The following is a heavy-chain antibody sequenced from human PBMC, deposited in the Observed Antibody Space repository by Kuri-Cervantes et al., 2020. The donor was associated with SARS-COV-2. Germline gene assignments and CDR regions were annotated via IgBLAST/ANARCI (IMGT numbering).Heavy chain of an antibody. J-gene: IGHJ6*02. CDR3: ARDCIAALGFYYYGMDV. CDR1: GYTFTGYY. Sequence: ASVKVSCKASGYTFTGYYMHWVRQAPGQGLEWMGWINPNSGGTNYAQKFQGRVTMTRDTSISTAYMELSSLRSEDTAVYYCARDCIAALGFYYYGMDVWGQGTTVTVSS. V-gene: IGHV1-2*02. CDR2: INPNSGGT. D-gene: IGHD6-13*01.